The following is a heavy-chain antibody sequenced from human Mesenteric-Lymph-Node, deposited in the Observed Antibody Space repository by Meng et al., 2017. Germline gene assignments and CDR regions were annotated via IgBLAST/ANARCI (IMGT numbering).Heavy chain of an antibody. V-gene: IGHV3-30*04. CDR3: ARAGPFTEDAFDI. J-gene: IGHJ3*02. CDR1: GFTFSSYA. CDR2: ISYDGSNK. D-gene: IGHD1-14*01. Sequence: GGSLRLSCAASGFTFSSYAMHWVRQAPGKGREWVAVISYDGSNKYYADSVKGRFTIPRENSKNTLYLQMNSLRAEDTAVYDWARAGPFTEDAFDIWGQGTMVTVSS.